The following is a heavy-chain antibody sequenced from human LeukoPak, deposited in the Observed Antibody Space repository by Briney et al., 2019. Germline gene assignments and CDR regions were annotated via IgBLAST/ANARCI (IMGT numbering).Heavy chain of an antibody. Sequence: SETLSLTCTVSGGSISSSSYYWGWIRQPPGKGLEWIGSIYYSGSTYYNPSLKSRVTISVDTSKNQFSLKLSSVTAADTAVYYCARDQKRHYYDSSGYYSDAFDIWGQGTMVTVSS. CDR3: ARDQKRHYYDSSGYYSDAFDI. J-gene: IGHJ3*02. V-gene: IGHV4-39*07. CDR1: GGSISSSSYY. CDR2: IYYSGST. D-gene: IGHD3-22*01.